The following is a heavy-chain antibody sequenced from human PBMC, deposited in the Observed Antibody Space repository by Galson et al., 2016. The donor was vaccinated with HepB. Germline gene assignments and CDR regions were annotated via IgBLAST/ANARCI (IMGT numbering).Heavy chain of an antibody. V-gene: IGHV3-15*01. CDR3: AWINRALYGSGSHESGDLDDYYIGG. J-gene: IGHJ6*03. D-gene: IGHD3-10*01. CDR1: GLTFTHAW. Sequence: SLRLSCAVSGLTFTHAWMTWVRQAPGKGLEWVGRIKSKTSGGTIDYAAPVKGRFTISRDDSKNTVYLQMNSLKTEDTAEYYCAWINRALYGSGSHESGDLDDYYIGGWGKGTTVTVSS. CDR2: IKSKTSGGTI.